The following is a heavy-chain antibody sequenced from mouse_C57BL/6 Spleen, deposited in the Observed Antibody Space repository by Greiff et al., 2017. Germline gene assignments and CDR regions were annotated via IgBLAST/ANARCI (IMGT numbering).Heavy chain of an antibody. CDR1: GYTFTDYE. CDR2: IDPETGGT. CDR3: TRGNFDTTVVAPFDY. J-gene: IGHJ2*01. D-gene: IGHD1-1*01. Sequence: VQLQQSGAELVRPGASVTLSCKASGYTFTDYEMHWVKQTPVHGLEWIGAIDPETGGTAYNQKFKGKAILTATKSSSTAYMELRSLTSEDSAVYYCTRGNFDTTVVAPFDYWGQGTTLTVSS. V-gene: IGHV1-15*01.